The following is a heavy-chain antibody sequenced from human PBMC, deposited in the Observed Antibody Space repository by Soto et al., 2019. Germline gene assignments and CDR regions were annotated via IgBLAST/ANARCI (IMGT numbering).Heavy chain of an antibody. J-gene: IGHJ4*02. Sequence: GGSLRLSCAASGFTFSDYYMSWIRQAPGKGLEWVSYISSSGSTIYYADSVKGRFTISRDNAKNSLYLQMNSLRAEDTAVYYCARRGYCSGGSCETRLIKGFDYWGQGTLVTVSS. CDR3: ARRGYCSGGSCETRLIKGFDY. V-gene: IGHV3-11*01. D-gene: IGHD2-15*01. CDR1: GFTFSDYY. CDR2: ISSSGSTI.